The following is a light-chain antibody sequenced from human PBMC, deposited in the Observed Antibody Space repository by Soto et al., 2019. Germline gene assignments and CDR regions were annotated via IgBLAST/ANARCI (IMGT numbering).Light chain of an antibody. V-gene: IGKV1-5*03. J-gene: IGKJ4*01. CDR3: QQYNSSPLT. Sequence: DIQMTQSPSTLHASVGDRVTITCRASQSIGASLAWFQQKPGKAPNLLIYKASSLESGVPSRFSGSGSGTEFTLTISTLQPDDFATYYCQQYNSSPLTFGGGTKVEIK. CDR2: KAS. CDR1: QSIGAS.